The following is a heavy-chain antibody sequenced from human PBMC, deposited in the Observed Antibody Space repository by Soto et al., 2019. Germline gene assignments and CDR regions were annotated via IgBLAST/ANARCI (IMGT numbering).Heavy chain of an antibody. CDR3: AKDFGEDYVFWSGFYQGAPGYYYYGLDV. Sequence: PGGSLRLSCAASGFTVSSNYMSWVRQAPGKGLEWVAVIWYDGSNKYYADSVKGRFTISRDNSKNTLYLQMNSLRAEDTAVYYCAKDFGEDYVFWSGFYQGAPGYYYYGLDVWGQGTTVTVP. CDR2: IWYDGSNK. CDR1: GFTVSSNY. V-gene: IGHV3-33*06. D-gene: IGHD3-3*01. J-gene: IGHJ6*02.